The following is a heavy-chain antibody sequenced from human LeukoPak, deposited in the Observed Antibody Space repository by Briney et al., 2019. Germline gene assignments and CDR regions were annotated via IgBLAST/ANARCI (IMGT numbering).Heavy chain of an antibody. CDR1: GLTVSGNY. Sequence: PGGSLRLSCADSGLTVSGNYMSWVRQAPGKGVEWVSIIYSGGSAYYAESVKGRFTISRDDSKNTLDLQMNSLRAEDTAVYYCAGYGGNSPHDAFDIWGQGTMVTVSS. CDR2: IYSGGSA. D-gene: IGHD4-23*01. V-gene: IGHV3-53*01. CDR3: AGYGGNSPHDAFDI. J-gene: IGHJ3*02.